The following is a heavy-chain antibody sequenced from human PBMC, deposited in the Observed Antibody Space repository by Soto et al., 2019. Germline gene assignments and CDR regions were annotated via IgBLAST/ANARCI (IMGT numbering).Heavy chain of an antibody. V-gene: IGHV3-30-3*01. CDR3: KRGSPFGVAPYYFDY. Sequence: GSLILSCTASGFTFSSYAMHGVRQAPGKGLEWVAVISYDGSNKYYADSVKGRFTISRDNSKNTLYLQMNSLRAEDTAVYYCKRGSPFGVAPYYFDYWGQGTLVTVSS. CDR1: GFTFSSYA. D-gene: IGHD3-3*01. J-gene: IGHJ4*02. CDR2: ISYDGSNK.